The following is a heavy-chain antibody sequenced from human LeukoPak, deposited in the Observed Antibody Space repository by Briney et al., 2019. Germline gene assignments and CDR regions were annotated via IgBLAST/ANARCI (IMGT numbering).Heavy chain of an antibody. CDR2: ISYDGSEK. V-gene: IGHV3-30*04. CDR3: ASELRDRNCDFEY. J-gene: IGHJ4*02. Sequence: GGSLRLSCAASGFTFSTYAMHWVRQAPGEGLEWVAFISYDGSEKYYPDYVKGRFTISRDNSKNTLYLQINSLISEDTAVYYCASELRDRNCDFEYWGQGTLVTVSS. CDR1: GFTFSTYA. D-gene: IGHD1-7*01.